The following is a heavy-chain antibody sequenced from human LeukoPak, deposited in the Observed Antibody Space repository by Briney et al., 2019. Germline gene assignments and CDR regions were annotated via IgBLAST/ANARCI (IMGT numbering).Heavy chain of an antibody. J-gene: IGHJ5*02. CDR3: ARAAIYDSSGYYWFDP. CDR2: INAGNGNT. V-gene: IGHV1-3*01. D-gene: IGHD3-22*01. Sequence: ASVNVSCKASGYTFTSYAMHWVRQAPGQRLEWMGWINAGNGNTKYSQKFQGRVTITRNTSASTAYMELSSLRSEDTAVYYCARAAIYDSSGYYWFDPWGQGTLVTVSS. CDR1: GYTFTSYA.